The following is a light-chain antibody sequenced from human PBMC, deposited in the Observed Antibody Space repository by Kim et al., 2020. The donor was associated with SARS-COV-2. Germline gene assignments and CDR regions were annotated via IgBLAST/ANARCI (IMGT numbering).Light chain of an antibody. CDR2: QDS. V-gene: IGLV3-1*01. CDR3: QAWDSSTYV. CDR1: KLGDKY. J-gene: IGLJ1*01. Sequence: SPGQTASIPCSGDKLGDKYACWYQQKPGQSPVLVIYQDSKRPSGIPERFSGSNSGNTATLTISGTQAMDEADYYCQAWDSSTYVFGTGTKVTVL.